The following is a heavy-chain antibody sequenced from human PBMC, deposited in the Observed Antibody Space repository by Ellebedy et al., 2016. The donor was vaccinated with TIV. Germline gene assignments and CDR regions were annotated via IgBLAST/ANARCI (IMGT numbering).Heavy chain of an antibody. Sequence: SETLSLTXTVPGGSTSTYYWSWIRQPAAKGLEWIGRIYTSGSTNYNPSLKSRVTMSVDTSKNQFSLKFSSVTAADTAVYYCARGRVGRYSKIYYYYYCMGVWGKGTTVTGSS. V-gene: IGHV4-4*07. CDR3: ARGRVGRYSKIYYYYYCMGV. D-gene: IGHD4-11*01. J-gene: IGHJ6*03. CDR2: IYTSGST. CDR1: GGSTSTYY.